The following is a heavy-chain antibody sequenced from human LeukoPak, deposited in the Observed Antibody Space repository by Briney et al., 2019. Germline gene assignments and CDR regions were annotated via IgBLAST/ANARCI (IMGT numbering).Heavy chain of an antibody. D-gene: IGHD3-10*01. V-gene: IGHV4-39*07. CDR3: ARIAGRGSGSFDY. Sequence: PSETLSLTCSVSGDSISTSSYYWSWIRQPPGKGLEWIGEINHSGSTNYSPSLKSRVTISVNTSKNQFSLKLSSVTAADTAVYYCARIAGRGSGSFDYWGQGTLVTVSS. CDR2: INHSGST. CDR1: GDSISTSSYY. J-gene: IGHJ4*02.